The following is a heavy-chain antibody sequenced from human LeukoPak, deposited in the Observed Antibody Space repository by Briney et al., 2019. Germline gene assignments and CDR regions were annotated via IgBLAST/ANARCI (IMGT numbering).Heavy chain of an antibody. J-gene: IGHJ4*02. Sequence: GGSLRLSCAASGFTFGDYGMHWVRQAPGKGLEWVSLISGDGNSTYYADSVKGRFTISRDNSKNSLYLQMNSLRGEDTALYYCAKDRGSYPDYWGQGALVTVSS. V-gene: IGHV3-43*02. CDR1: GFTFGDYG. CDR2: ISGDGNST. D-gene: IGHD1-26*01. CDR3: AKDRGSYPDY.